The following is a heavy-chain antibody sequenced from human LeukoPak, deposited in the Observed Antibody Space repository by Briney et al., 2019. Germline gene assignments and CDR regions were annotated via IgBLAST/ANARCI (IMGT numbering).Heavy chain of an antibody. CDR2: ISSSGSTI. V-gene: IGHV3-11*04. D-gene: IGHD2-8*01. CDR3: ARHDIALLDYMDV. CDR1: GFTFSDYY. Sequence: GGSLRLSCAASGFTFSDYYMSWIRQAPGKGLEWVSYISSSGSTIYHADSVKGRFTISRDNAKNSLYLQMNSLRAEDTAVYYCARHDIALLDYMDVWGKGTTVTVSS. J-gene: IGHJ6*03.